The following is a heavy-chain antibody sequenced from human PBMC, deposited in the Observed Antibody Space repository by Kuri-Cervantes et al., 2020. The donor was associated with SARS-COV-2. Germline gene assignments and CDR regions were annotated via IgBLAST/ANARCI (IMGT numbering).Heavy chain of an antibody. Sequence: GESLKISCAASGFTFSSYWMSWVRQAPGKGLEWVANIKQDGSEKYYVDSVKGRFTISRDNAKNSLSLQMNSLRAEDTAVYYCARDFKLRVEYSSSSQYFYYMDVWGKGTTVTVSS. CDR2: IKQDGSEK. D-gene: IGHD6-6*01. J-gene: IGHJ6*03. CDR3: ARDFKLRVEYSSSSQYFYYMDV. V-gene: IGHV3-7*01. CDR1: GFTFSSYW.